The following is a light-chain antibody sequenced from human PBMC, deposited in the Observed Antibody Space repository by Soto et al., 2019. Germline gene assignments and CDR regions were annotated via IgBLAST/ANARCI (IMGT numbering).Light chain of an antibody. CDR2: GIS. J-gene: IGKJ1*01. CDR1: QSVTSNY. V-gene: IGKV3-20*01. Sequence: EIVLTQSPGTLSLSPGERATLSCRASQSVTSNYLAWYQQKPGQAPRLLIYGISSRATGIPYRFSGSGSGKDFTLTNIRLAPEDFAVYYWQQYDTLPLTFGEGTNEEI. CDR3: QQYDTLPLT.